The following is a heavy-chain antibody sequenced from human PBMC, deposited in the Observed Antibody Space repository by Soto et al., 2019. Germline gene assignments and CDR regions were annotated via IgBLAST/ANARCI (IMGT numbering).Heavy chain of an antibody. V-gene: IGHV4-34*01. J-gene: IGHJ4*02. CDR2: INHSGST. CDR1: GGSFSGYY. CDR3: ARGTAARPVVFDY. D-gene: IGHD6-6*01. Sequence: SETLSLTCAVYGGSFSGYYWSWIRQPPGKGLEWIGEINHSGSTNYNPSLKSRVTISVDTSKNQFSLKLSSVTAADTAVYYCARGTAARPVVFDYWGQGTLVTVSS.